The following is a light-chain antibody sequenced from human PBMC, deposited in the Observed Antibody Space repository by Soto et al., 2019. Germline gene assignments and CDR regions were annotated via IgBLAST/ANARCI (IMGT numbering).Light chain of an antibody. J-gene: IGLJ1*01. Sequence: QSALTQPASVSGSPGQSITISCTGTSSDIGGYNYVSWYQQHPGKAPKFLIYEVSNRPSGVSDRFSGSKSGNTAFLTISGLQAEDEADYYCNSYTTSSTYVFGTGTKLTVL. CDR1: SSDIGGYNY. CDR2: EVS. V-gene: IGLV2-14*01. CDR3: NSYTTSSTYV.